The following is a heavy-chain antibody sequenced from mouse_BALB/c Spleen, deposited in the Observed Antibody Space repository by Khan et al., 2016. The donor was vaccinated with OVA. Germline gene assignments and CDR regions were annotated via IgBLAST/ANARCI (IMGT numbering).Heavy chain of an antibody. CDR3: AGSWAMDY. Sequence: EVQLVESGGGLVQPGGSRKLSCAASGFTFSDYGMAWVRQAPGKGPEWVAFISNLAYSIYYADTVTGRFSISRENAKNTLYLEMSTLGSEDTAMYYCAGSWAMDYWGQGTSVTVSS. J-gene: IGHJ4*01. CDR1: GFTFSDYG. V-gene: IGHV5-15*02. CDR2: ISNLAYSI.